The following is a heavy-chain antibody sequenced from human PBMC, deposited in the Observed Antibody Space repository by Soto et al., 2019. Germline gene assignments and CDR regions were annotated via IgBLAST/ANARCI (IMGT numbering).Heavy chain of an antibody. CDR2: ISAYNGNT. J-gene: IGHJ6*04. CDR1: GYTFTSYG. V-gene: IGHV1-18*01. D-gene: IGHD2-15*01. Sequence: ASVKVSCKASGYTFTSYGISWVRQAPGQGLEWMGWISAYNGNTNYAQKLQGRVTMTTDTSTSTAYMELRSLRSDDTAVYYCARESHSLSVPAPRMDVWGKGTTVTVSS. CDR3: ARESHSLSVPAPRMDV.